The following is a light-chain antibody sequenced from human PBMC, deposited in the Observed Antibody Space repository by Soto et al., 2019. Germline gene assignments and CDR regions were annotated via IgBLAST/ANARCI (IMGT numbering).Light chain of an antibody. J-gene: IGKJ4*01. CDR3: QQANSFLFT. Sequence: QAASSVSASVGDRVTLTCRASQDNGTWLAWMQQKPGKAPQLLISSTSSLQSGVPSRFSGSGSGTDFTLTTSGLQPEDFATYYCQQANSFLFTFGGGTKVDSK. V-gene: IGKV1-12*01. CDR2: STS. CDR1: QDNGTW.